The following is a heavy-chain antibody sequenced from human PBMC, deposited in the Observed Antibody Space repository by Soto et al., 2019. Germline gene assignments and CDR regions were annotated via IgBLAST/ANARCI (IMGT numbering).Heavy chain of an antibody. Sequence: GGSLRLSCAASGFTFSSYAMHWARQAPGKELEWVAIMSYDGNNQYYADSVKGRFTISRDNSKNTVSLEMNSLRAEDTAVYYCAKVGRQWLVTSDFNYWGQGALVTVSS. CDR3: AKVGRQWLVTSDFNY. J-gene: IGHJ4*02. CDR2: MSYDGNNQ. D-gene: IGHD6-19*01. CDR1: GFTFSSYA. V-gene: IGHV3-30*18.